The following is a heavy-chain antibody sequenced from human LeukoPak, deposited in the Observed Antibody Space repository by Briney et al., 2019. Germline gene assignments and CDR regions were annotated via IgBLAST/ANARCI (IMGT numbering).Heavy chain of an antibody. V-gene: IGHV3-7*01. CDR1: GISFSSYW. CDR3: ARDSGHTGYDLYDY. CDR2: MKQDGSEK. Sequence: GGSLRHSCVASGISFSSYWMGWVRQAPGKGLEWVANMKQDGSEKYYVDSVKGRFTISRDNAKNTLYLQMNSLRVEDTALYYCARDSGHTGYDLYDYWGQGTLVTVSS. D-gene: IGHD5-12*01. J-gene: IGHJ4*02.